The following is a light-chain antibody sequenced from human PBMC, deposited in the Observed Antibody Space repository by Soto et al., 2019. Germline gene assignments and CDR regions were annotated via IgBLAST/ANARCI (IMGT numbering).Light chain of an antibody. V-gene: IGKV1-5*03. CDR3: LQDINYPWT. CDR1: KTISSW. CDR2: EAS. Sequence: DIQMTQSPSTQSGSVGDRFTITCRGSKTISSWLAWYQQKPGKAPNLLIYEASSLKSGVPPRFSGSGSGTDFTLAISSLQPEDSATYYCLQDINYPWTFGQGTKVDIK. J-gene: IGKJ1*01.